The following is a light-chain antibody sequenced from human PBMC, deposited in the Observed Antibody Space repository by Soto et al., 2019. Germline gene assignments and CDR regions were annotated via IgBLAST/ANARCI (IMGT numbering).Light chain of an antibody. Sequence: IHIAHSPFSLSASLGDRVTIPFRASQGIRNDLGWYQQKPGKAPKLLIYDASSLESGVPSRFSGSGSGTQFTLTISSLQPDDFATYYCQQYSSYSYTFGQGTRLEIK. CDR1: QGIRND. V-gene: IGKV1-17*01. CDR3: QQYSSYSYT. CDR2: DAS. J-gene: IGKJ5*01.